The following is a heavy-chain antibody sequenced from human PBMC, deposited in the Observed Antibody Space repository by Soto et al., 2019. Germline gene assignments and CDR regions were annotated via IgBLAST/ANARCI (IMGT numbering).Heavy chain of an antibody. V-gene: IGHV5-51*01. Sequence: PGESLKISCKASGYSFVSYWISGVRQKPGKGLEWMAIMYPFESEIRYSPSFEGQVTISVDKSISTAFLQWNSLKASDTAMYYCATAYYYDDERSAYYRDAFDIWGQGTTVTVSS. D-gene: IGHD3-22*01. J-gene: IGHJ3*02. CDR2: MYPFESEI. CDR3: ATAYYYDDERSAYYRDAFDI. CDR1: GYSFVSYW.